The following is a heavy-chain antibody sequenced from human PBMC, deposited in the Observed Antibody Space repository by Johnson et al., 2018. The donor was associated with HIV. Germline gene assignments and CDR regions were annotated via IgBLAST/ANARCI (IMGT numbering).Heavy chain of an antibody. V-gene: IGHV3-30*03. CDR1: GFIFSSYG. J-gene: IGHJ3*02. Sequence: QVQLVESGGGVVQPGGSLRLSCAASGFIFSSYGMHWVRQAPGKGLEWVAVISYDGSNKYYAASVKGRFTISRDNSKNTLYLQMNSLRAEDTAVYYCARVRVKMVYSVSWYGEAFDIWGQGTMVTVSS. D-gene: IGHD2-8*01. CDR2: ISYDGSNK. CDR3: ARVRVKMVYSVSWYGEAFDI.